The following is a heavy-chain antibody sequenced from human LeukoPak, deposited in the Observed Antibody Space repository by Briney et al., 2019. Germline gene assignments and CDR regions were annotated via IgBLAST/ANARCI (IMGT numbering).Heavy chain of an antibody. J-gene: IGHJ4*02. CDR2: ISYDGSNK. V-gene: IGHV3-30*18. CDR1: RFTFSSCG. CDR3: AKDHSSGWYNFDY. D-gene: IGHD6-19*01. Sequence: GGSLRLSCAASRFTFSSCGMHWVRQALGKGLEWVAVISYDGSNKYYADSVKGRFTISRDNSKNTLYLQMSSLRAEDTAVYYCAKDHSSGWYNFDYWGQGTLVTVSS.